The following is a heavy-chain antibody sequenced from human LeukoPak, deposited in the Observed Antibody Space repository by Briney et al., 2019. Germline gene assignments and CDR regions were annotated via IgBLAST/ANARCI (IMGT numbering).Heavy chain of an antibody. Sequence: GESLKISCKGSGYSFTSYWIGWVRQMPGKGLERMGIIYPGDSDTRYSPSFQGQVTISADKSISTAYLQWSSLKASDTAMYYCASTGGSGSYWDPFDLWGQGTLVTVSS. V-gene: IGHV5-51*01. J-gene: IGHJ5*02. CDR3: ASTGGSGSYWDPFDL. D-gene: IGHD3-10*01. CDR1: GYSFTSYW. CDR2: IYPGDSDT.